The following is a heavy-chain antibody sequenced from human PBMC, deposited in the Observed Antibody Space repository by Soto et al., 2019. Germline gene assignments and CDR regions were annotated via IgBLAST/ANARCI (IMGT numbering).Heavy chain of an antibody. J-gene: IGHJ4*02. CDR2: TYYRSKWYN. D-gene: IGHD4-4*01. CDR3: ARDPPDFHSAFDY. CDR1: VDRVSSNSAA. Sequence: PKQNPSLNCTISVDRVSSNSAAWNWIRQSPSRGLEWLGRTYYRSKWYNDYAESVKSRITINPDTSKNQFSLHLNSVTPEDTAVYYCARDPPDFHSAFDYWGQGTLVTVSS. V-gene: IGHV6-1*01.